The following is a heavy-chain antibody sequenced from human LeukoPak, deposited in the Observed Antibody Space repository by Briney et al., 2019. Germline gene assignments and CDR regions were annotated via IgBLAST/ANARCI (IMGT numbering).Heavy chain of an antibody. CDR2: INGTGTST. CDR1: GFIFSNYY. Sequence: QSGGSLRLSCAASGFIFSNYYMSWVRQAPGKGLEWVSAINGTGTSTYYADSVKGRFTISRDNSKSMLYLQMNSLRAEDTAVYYCCDGMDVWGQGTTVAVSS. CDR3: CDGMDV. J-gene: IGHJ6*02. V-gene: IGHV3-23*01.